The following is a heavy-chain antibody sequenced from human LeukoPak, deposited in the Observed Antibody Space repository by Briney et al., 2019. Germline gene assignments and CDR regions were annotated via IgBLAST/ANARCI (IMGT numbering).Heavy chain of an antibody. J-gene: IGHJ4*02. V-gene: IGHV3-23*01. D-gene: IGHD3-10*01. CDR3: AAYYYRGPYTTIPFDY. CDR2: ISGSGGST. Sequence: GGTLRLSCAASGFTFSSYGMSWVRQAPGKGLEWVSAISGSGGSTYYADSVKGRFTISRDNSKNTLYLQMNSLRAEDTAVYYCAAYYYRGPYTTIPFDYWGQGTLVTVSS. CDR1: GFTFSSYG.